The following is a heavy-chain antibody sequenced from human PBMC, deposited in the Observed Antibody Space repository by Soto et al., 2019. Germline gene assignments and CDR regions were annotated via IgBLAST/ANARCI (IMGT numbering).Heavy chain of an antibody. D-gene: IGHD2-15*01. CDR1: GFTFSRYG. J-gene: IGHJ3*01. V-gene: IGHV3-33*01. CDR3: ARDPESCSGGSCVAFDL. CDR2: IWHDGSQK. Sequence: QVQLVESGGGVVQPGRSLRLSCAASGFTFSRYGMHWVRQAPGKGLEWVAVIWHDGSQKYYADSVKGQFTISREDSDDTLYLSLNSLRAEDTDVYYCARDPESCSGGSCVAFDLWGQGTMVTVSS.